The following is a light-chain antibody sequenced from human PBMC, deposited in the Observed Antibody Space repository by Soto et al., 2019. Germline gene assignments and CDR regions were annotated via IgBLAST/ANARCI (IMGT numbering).Light chain of an antibody. CDR3: QHYNSYSEA. J-gene: IGKJ1*01. CDR1: QTISSW. V-gene: IGKV1-5*03. Sequence: DIQMTQSPSTPSRSVGDSLTITCRASQTISSWLAWYQQKPGKAPKLLIYKASTLKSGVPSRFSGSGSGTEFTLTISSLQPDDFATYYCQHYNSYSEAFGQGTKVDIK. CDR2: KAS.